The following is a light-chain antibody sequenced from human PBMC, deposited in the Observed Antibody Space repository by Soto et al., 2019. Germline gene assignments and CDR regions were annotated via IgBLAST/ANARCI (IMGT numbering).Light chain of an antibody. J-gene: IGLJ2*01. Sequence: QSALTQPPSASGSPGQSVTISCTGTSSDVGNYNSVSWYQQHPGKAPKLMIYEVSKRPSGVPDRFSGSKSGNTASLTVSGLQSEDEAYYYCSSYAGSNNVIFGGGTKLTVL. V-gene: IGLV2-8*01. CDR2: EVS. CDR1: SSDVGNYNS. CDR3: SSYAGSNNVI.